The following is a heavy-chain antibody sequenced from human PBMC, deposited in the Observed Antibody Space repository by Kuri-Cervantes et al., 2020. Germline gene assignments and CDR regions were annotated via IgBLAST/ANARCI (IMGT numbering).Heavy chain of an antibody. CDR2: INPSGGST. J-gene: IGHJ6*02. D-gene: IGHD4-17*01. Sequence: ASVKVSCKASGYTFTSYYMHWVRQAPGQGLEWMGIINPSGGSTSYAQKFQGRVTMTRDTSTSTVYMELSSLRSEDTAVYYCASTVTTFYGMGVWGQGTTVTVSS. CDR1: GYTFTSYY. V-gene: IGHV1-46*01. CDR3: ASTVTTFYGMGV.